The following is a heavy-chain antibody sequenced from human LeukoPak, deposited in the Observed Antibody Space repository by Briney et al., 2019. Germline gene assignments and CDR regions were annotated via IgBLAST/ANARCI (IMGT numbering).Heavy chain of an antibody. V-gene: IGHV4-59*01. D-gene: IGHD6-6*01. J-gene: IGHJ6*03. CDR2: IYYSGST. CDR3: ARDWGVGGRPGYMDV. CDR1: GGSISSYY. Sequence: PSETLSLTCTVSGGSISSYYWSWIRQPPGKGLEWIGYIYYSGSTNYNPSLKSRVTISVDTSKNQFSLKLTSVTAADTAVYFCARDWGVGGRPGYMDVWGKGTTVTVSS.